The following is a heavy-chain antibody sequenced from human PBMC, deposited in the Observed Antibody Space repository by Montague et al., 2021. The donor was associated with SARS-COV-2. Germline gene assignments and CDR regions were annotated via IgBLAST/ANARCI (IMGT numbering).Heavy chain of an antibody. CDR3: ARHLRVTTVTSHMYHYAMDV. CDR2: IYYSGST. D-gene: IGHD4-11*01. CDR1: GDSISNYS. J-gene: IGHJ6*02. Sequence: SETLSLTCSVSGDSISNYSWGWIRQSPGKGLEWIGYIYYSGSTNYNPSLTSRVTISVDTPKNQVSLKLTSVTAADTAVYYCARHLRVTTVTSHMYHYAMDVWGQGTTVTVSS. V-gene: IGHV4-59*08.